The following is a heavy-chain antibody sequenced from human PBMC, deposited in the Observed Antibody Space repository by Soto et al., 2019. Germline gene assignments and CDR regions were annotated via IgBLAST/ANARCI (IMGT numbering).Heavy chain of an antibody. D-gene: IGHD6-13*01. CDR2: ISYDGSNK. J-gene: IGHJ5*02. V-gene: IGHV3-30*18. CDR3: AKDRDSSSWYDDWFDP. CDR1: GFTFSSYG. Sequence: GGSLRLSCAASGFTFSSYGMHWVRQAPGKGLEWVAVISYDGSNKYYADSVKGRFTISRDNSKNTLYLQMNSLRAEDTAVYYCAKDRDSSSWYDDWFDPWGQGTLVTVPQ.